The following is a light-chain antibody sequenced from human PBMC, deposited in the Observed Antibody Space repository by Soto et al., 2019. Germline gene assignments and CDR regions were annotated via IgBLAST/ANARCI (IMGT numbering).Light chain of an antibody. Sequence: DIVLTQSPGTLSLSPGERATLSCRASQTVRSSSLAWYQQKPGQAPRLLIFGASTRAAGFPDRFSGGGSGTEFTLTISSLQSEDFVVYYCQQYNSWPPITFGQGTRLEIK. CDR2: GAS. CDR1: QTVRSSS. J-gene: IGKJ5*01. V-gene: IGKV3-20*01. CDR3: QQYNSWPPIT.